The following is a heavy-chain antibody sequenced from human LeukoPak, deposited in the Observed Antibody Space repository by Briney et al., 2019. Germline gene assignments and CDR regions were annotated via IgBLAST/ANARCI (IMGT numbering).Heavy chain of an antibody. D-gene: IGHD2-2*01. CDR3: ARGPMYCSSTSCPELNWFDP. J-gene: IGHJ5*02. CDR1: GGSFSGYY. Sequence: PSETLSLTCAVYGGSFSGYYWSWIRQPPGKGLEWIGEINHSGSTNYNPSLKSRVTISVDTSKNQISLKLSSVTAADTAVYYCARGPMYCSSTSCPELNWFDPWGQGTLVTVPS. CDR2: INHSGST. V-gene: IGHV4-34*01.